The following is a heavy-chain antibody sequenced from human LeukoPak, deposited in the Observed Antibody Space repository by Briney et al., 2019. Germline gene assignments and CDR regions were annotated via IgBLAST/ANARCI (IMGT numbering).Heavy chain of an antibody. V-gene: IGHV3-30*02. J-gene: IGHJ4*02. CDR2: IRYDGSNK. CDR1: GFTFISYG. D-gene: IGHD6-19*01. CDR3: AKAARGAVAGYY. Sequence: GGSLRLSCAASGFTFISYGMHSLRQAPGKGLEGVAFIRYDGSNKYYADSVKGRFTISRDNSKNTLYLQMNSLRAEDTAVYYCAKAARGAVAGYYWGQGTLVTVSS.